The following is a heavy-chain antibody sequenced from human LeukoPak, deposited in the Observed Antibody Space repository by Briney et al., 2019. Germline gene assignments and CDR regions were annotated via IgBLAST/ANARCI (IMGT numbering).Heavy chain of an antibody. V-gene: IGHV4-39*01. J-gene: IGHJ5*02. CDR2: IYYSGST. Sequence: PSETLSLTCTVSGGSISSSSYYWGWIRQPPGKGLEWIGSIYYSGSTYYNPSLKSRVTISVDTSKNQFSLKLSSVTAADTAVYYCARRMLWFGDHWFDPWGQGTLVTVSS. CDR3: ARRMLWFGDHWFDP. D-gene: IGHD3-10*01. CDR1: GGSISSSSYY.